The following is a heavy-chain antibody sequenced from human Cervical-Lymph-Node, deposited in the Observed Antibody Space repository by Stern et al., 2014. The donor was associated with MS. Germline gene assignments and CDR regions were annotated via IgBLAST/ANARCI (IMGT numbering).Heavy chain of an antibody. D-gene: IGHD2-8*01. Sequence: VQLVESGPEVKKPGASVKVSCKASGYTFSNFGISWVRQAPGQGLEWKGWIGAFNGNTKYARKLQGRVTMTTDTSTRTAYMELTSLASDDTAVYYCARDGHYATTYFDHWGQGTLVTVSS. CDR3: ARDGHYATTYFDH. CDR1: GYTFSNFG. J-gene: IGHJ4*02. CDR2: IGAFNGNT. V-gene: IGHV1-18*01.